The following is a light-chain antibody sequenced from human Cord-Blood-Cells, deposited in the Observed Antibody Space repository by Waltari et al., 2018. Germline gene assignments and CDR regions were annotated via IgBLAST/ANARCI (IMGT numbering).Light chain of an antibody. CDR2: DVS. V-gene: IGLV2-11*01. CDR1: SRDVGGHNY. CDR3: CSYAGSYTWV. Sequence: QSALTQPRSVSGSPGQSVTISCTGTSRDVGGHNYVSWYQQHPGKATKLMIYDVSKRPSGFPDRFSGSKSGNTASLTISGLQAEDEADYYCCSYAGSYTWVFGGGTKLTVL. J-gene: IGLJ3*02.